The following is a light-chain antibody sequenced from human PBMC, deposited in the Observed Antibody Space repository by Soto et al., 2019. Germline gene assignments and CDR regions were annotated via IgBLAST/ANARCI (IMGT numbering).Light chain of an antibody. V-gene: IGKV1-8*01. CDR3: QQYYSYPA. CDR1: QGISSY. J-gene: IGKJ4*01. CDR2: AAS. Sequence: AIRMTQSPSSFSASTGDRVTITCRASQGISSYLAWYQQKPVKAPKLLIYAASTLQSGVPSRFSGSGSGTDFTLTISCLQSEDFATYYCQQYYSYPAFGGGTKVEIK.